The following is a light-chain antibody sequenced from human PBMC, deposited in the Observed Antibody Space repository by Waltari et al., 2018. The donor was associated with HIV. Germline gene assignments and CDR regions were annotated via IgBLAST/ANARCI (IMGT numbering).Light chain of an antibody. CDR2: NNN. Sequence: QSVLTQPPSASGTPGQRVTISCSGSSSNIGSNPVSWYQQLPRTAPKLLIYNNNERLAGVPDRCSGSTSGTSATLAISGPQLESEADYYCAACDASLTGVVFGGGTKLTVL. CDR1: SSNIGSNP. V-gene: IGLV1-44*01. CDR3: AACDASLTGVV. J-gene: IGLJ2*01.